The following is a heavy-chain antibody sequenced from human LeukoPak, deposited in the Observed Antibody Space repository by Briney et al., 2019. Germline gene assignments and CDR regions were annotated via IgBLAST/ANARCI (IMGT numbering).Heavy chain of an antibody. CDR1: GYRFSSYW. CDR3: ARDGYNGRAYFDY. J-gene: IGHJ4*02. D-gene: IGHD5-24*01. V-gene: IGHV5-51*01. CDR2: IYPGDSDT. Sequence: GESLKISCKGSGYRFSSYWIGWVRQMPGKSLEWLGIIYPGDSDTRYSPSFQGQVTLSVDNSISTAFLQWSSLKASDTAMYYCARDGYNGRAYFDYWGQGTVVTVSS.